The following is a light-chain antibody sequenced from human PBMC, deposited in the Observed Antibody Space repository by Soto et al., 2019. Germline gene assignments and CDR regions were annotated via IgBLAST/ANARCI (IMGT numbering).Light chain of an antibody. J-gene: IGKJ2*02. CDR2: AAS. CDR1: QGFSNS. Sequence: DIQLTQSPSFLSASVGDRVTITCRASQGFSNSLAWYQQKPGKAPKLLIYAASTLQSGVPPRFSGSGSGTEFTLTISSLQPEDFATYYCQQPDSYPCTFGQGTKLEIK. CDR3: QQPDSYPCT. V-gene: IGKV1-9*01.